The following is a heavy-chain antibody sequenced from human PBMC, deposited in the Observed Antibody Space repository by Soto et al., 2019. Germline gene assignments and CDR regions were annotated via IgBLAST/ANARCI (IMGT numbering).Heavy chain of an antibody. Sequence: GGSLRLSCAASGFTFSSYAMSWVRQAPGKGLEWVSAISGSGGSTYYADSVKGRFTTSRDNSKNTLYLQMNSLRAEDTAVYYCAKDPRGILAYFDYWGQGTLVTVSS. D-gene: IGHD3-9*01. V-gene: IGHV3-23*01. CDR2: ISGSGGST. J-gene: IGHJ4*02. CDR3: AKDPRGILAYFDY. CDR1: GFTFSSYA.